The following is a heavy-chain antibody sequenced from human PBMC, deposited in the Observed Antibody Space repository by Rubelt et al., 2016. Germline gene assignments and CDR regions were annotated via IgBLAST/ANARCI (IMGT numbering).Heavy chain of an antibody. CDR1: GGSFSGYY. Sequence: QVQLQQWGAGLLKPSETLSLTCAVYGGSFSGYYWSWIRQPPGKGLEWIGEINHSGSTNYNPSLKSRVTISVDTSKNQFSLKLSSVTAADTAVYYCARGREDTPYFDYWGQGTLVTVSS. V-gene: IGHV4-34*01. J-gene: IGHJ4*02. CDR3: ARGREDTPYFDY. CDR2: INHSGST. D-gene: IGHD1-26*01.